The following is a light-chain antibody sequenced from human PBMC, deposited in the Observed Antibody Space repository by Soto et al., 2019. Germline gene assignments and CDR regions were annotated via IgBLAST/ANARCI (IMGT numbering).Light chain of an antibody. CDR1: QNISSSY. CDR2: GAS. CDR3: QQYNSWPPIT. J-gene: IGKJ5*01. Sequence: EVVLTQSPGTLSLSPGERATLSCRASQNISSSYLAWYQQKPGQAPRLLIYGASSRATGIPARFSGSGFGTDFTLTISSLEPEDAAVYYCQQYNSWPPITFGQGTRLEI. V-gene: IGKV3-20*01.